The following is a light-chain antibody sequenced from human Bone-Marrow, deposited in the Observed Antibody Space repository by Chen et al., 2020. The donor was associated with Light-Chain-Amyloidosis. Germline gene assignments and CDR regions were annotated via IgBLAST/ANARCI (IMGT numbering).Light chain of an antibody. Sequence: SYELTQPPSVSVSPGQTARITCSGDDLPTKYAYWYQQKPGQAPVLVIHRDTERPSGISERFSGYRSGTTDTLTNSGVQAEDEADYHCQSADSSGTDEVIFGGGTKLTVL. V-gene: IGLV3-25*03. J-gene: IGLJ2*01. CDR3: QSADSSGTDEVI. CDR2: RDT. CDR1: DLPTKY.